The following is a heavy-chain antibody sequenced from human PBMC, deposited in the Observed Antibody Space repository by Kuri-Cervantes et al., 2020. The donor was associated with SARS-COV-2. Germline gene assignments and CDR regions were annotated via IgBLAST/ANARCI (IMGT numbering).Heavy chain of an antibody. V-gene: IGHV1-2*06. J-gene: IGHJ4*02. CDR2: INPNSGGT. CDR3: ATVGDYYDSSAYFEY. D-gene: IGHD3-22*01. CDR1: GYTFSAYY. Sequence: ASVKVSCKASGYTFSAYYMHWVRQAPGQGLEWMGRINPNSGGTNYAQSFQGRVTMTRDTSISTAYMELSSLRSDDTAFYYCATVGDYYDSSAYFEYWGQGTLVTVSS.